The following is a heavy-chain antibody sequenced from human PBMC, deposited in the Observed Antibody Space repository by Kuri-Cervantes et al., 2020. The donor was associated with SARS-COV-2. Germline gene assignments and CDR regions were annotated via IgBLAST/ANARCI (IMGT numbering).Heavy chain of an antibody. D-gene: IGHD3-10*01. V-gene: IGHV3-33*08. CDR2: IWYDGKNE. CDR3: ATGAANSYVDV. J-gene: IGHJ6*03. Sequence: GESLKISCGASGFSLTNYAIHWVRQAPGKGLEWVSVIWYDGKNEYYAGSVKGRFNISRDTSKNTVSLHMNSLHAEDTAMYYCATGAANSYVDVWGRGTTVTVSS. CDR1: GFSLTNYA.